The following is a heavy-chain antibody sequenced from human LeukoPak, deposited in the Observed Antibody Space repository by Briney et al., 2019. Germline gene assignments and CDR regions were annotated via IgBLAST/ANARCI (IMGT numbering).Heavy chain of an antibody. CDR3: ARDSYDFWSGYYHGMDV. CDR2: ISSSGSTI. D-gene: IGHD3-3*01. J-gene: IGHJ6*02. CDR1: GFTFSDYY. V-gene: IGHV3-11*01. Sequence: GGSLRLSCAASGFTFSDYYMSWIRQAPGKGLEWVSYISSSGSTIYYADSVKGRFTISRDNAKNSLYLQMNSLRAEDTAVYYCARDSYDFWSGYYHGMDVWGQGTTVTVSS.